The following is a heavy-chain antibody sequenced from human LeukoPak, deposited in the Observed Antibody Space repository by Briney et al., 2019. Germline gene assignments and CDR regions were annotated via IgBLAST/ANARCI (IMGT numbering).Heavy chain of an antibody. CDR2: INPNSGGT. D-gene: IGHD5-18*01. J-gene: IGHJ4*02. Sequence: ASVKVSCKASGYTFTGYYMHWVRQAPGQGLEWMGWINPNSGGTNYAQEFQGRVTMTRDTSISTAYMQLSTLSSDDTAVYYCAREGYPAPLDYWGQGTLVTVSS. V-gene: IGHV1-2*02. CDR1: GYTFTGYY. CDR3: AREGYPAPLDY.